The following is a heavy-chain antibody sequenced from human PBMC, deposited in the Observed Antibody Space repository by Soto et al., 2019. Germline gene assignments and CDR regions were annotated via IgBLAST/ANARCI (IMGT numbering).Heavy chain of an antibody. CDR1: GFTFSSYA. CDR2: ISYDGSNK. J-gene: IGHJ3*02. D-gene: IGHD3-22*01. V-gene: IGHV3-30-3*01. Sequence: PGGSLSLSYAASGFTFSSYAMHWVRQAPGKGLEWVAVISYDGSNKYYADSVKGRFTISRDNSKNTLYLQMNSLRAEDTAVYYCARDGPDSSGYYWDAFDIWGQGTMVTVSS. CDR3: ARDGPDSSGYYWDAFDI.